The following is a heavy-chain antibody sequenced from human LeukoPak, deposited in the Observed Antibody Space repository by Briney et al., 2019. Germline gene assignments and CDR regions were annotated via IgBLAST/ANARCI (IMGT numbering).Heavy chain of an antibody. CDR2: INPSGGTT. V-gene: IGHV1-46*01. Sequence: GASVKVSCKASGYTFTSYHMHWVRQAPGQGLEWMGIINPSGGTTNYAQKFRGRVTMTRDMSTSTVYMELSSLRSEDTAVYYCARATRGLLWFGGRFWFDPWGQGTLVTVSS. J-gene: IGHJ5*02. CDR3: ARATRGLLWFGGRFWFDP. D-gene: IGHD3-10*01. CDR1: GYTFTSYH.